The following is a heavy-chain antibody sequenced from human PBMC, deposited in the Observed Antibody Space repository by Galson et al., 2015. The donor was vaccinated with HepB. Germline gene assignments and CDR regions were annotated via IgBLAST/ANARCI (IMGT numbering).Heavy chain of an antibody. CDR1: GFTFTSYS. Sequence: SLRLSCAASGFTFTSYSINWVRQAPGKGLEWVSSITSSSGYIYYADSVKGRFAISRDNAKNSVYLQMNSLRAEDTAVYYCARDPPGGSYYVDAFDVWGQGTMVTVSS. D-gene: IGHD1-26*01. CDR3: ARDPPGGSYYVDAFDV. CDR2: ITSSSGYI. J-gene: IGHJ3*01. V-gene: IGHV3-21*01.